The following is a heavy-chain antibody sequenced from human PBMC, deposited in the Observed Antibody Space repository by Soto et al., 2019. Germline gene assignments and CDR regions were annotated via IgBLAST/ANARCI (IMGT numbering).Heavy chain of an antibody. CDR3: ARGIRGVMIPYFDY. J-gene: IGHJ4*02. CDR1: GFTFSSYP. CDR2: ISTNGNST. D-gene: IGHD3-10*01. V-gene: IGHV3-64*01. Sequence: EVQLVESGGGSVQPGGSLRLSCAASGFTFSSYPMHWVRQAPGKGLEYVSAISTNGNSTYYANSVKGRFTISRDNSKNTLDLQMGSLRAADMAVYYCARGIRGVMIPYFDYWGQGTLVTVSS.